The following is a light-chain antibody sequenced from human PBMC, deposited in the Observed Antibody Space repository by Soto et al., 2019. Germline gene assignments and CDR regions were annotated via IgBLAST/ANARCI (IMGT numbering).Light chain of an antibody. J-gene: IGKJ4*01. CDR1: QSVSSF. CDR3: QQRSNWPQLT. CDR2: DAS. V-gene: IGKV3-11*01. Sequence: EIVLTQSPATLSLSPGERATLSCRARQSVSSFLAWFQQKPGQAPRLLIYDASNRATGIPARFSGSGSGTDFTLTISSLEPEDFAVYYCQQRSNWPQLTFGGGTKVEIE.